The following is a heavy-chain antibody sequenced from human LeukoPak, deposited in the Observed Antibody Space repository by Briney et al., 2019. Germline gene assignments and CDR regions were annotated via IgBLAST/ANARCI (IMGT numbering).Heavy chain of an antibody. Sequence: PGGSLRLSCAASGFTFSSYGMHWVRQAPGKGLEWVAVISYDGSNKYYADSVKGRFTISRDNSKNTLYLQMNSLRAEDTAVYYCAKDDKWELLSDYWGQGTLVTVSS. CDR1: GFTFSSYG. D-gene: IGHD1-26*01. V-gene: IGHV3-30*18. J-gene: IGHJ4*02. CDR2: ISYDGSNK. CDR3: AKDDKWELLSDY.